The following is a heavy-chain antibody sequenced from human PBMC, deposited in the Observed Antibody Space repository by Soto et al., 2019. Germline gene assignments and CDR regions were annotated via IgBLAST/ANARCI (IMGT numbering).Heavy chain of an antibody. V-gene: IGHV4-39*01. CDR3: ARLGCSGGSCYYFDY. D-gene: IGHD2-15*01. CDR2: IYHSGST. Sequence: TSETLSLTCTVSAGSISSSSSYWGWIRQPPGKGLGWMGSIYHSGSTYYNPSLKSRVTIAVDTSKNQFSLKLSSVTAADTAVYYCARLGCSGGSCYYFDYWGQGTLVTVSS. CDR1: AGSISSSSSY. J-gene: IGHJ4*02.